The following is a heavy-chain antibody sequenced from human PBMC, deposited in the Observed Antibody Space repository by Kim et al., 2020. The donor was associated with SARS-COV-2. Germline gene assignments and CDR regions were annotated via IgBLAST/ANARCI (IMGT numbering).Heavy chain of an antibody. D-gene: IGHD2-2*01. CDR3: AKDIVVVPAAISYFQH. CDR1: GFTFDDYA. Sequence: GGSLRLSCAASGFTFDDYAMHWVRQAPGKGLEWVSGISWNSGSIGYADSVKGRFTISRDNAKNSLYLQMNSLRAEDTALYYCAKDIVVVPAAISYFQHWGQGTLVTVSS. CDR2: ISWNSGSI. V-gene: IGHV3-9*01. J-gene: IGHJ1*01.